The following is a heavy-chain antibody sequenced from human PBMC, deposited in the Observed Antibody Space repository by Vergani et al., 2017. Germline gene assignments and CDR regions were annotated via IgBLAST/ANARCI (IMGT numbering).Heavy chain of an antibody. J-gene: IGHJ3*02. V-gene: IGHV4-34*01. D-gene: IGHD3-10*01. CDR2: INHSGST. CDR3: ARGSMVRGVIIKPRAFDI. Sequence: QVQLQQWGAGLLKPSETLSLTCAVYGGSFSGYYWSWIRQPPGKGLEWIGEINHSGSTNYNPSLKSRVTLSVDTAKSQFSLKLSSVTAADTAVYYCARGSMVRGVIIKPRAFDIWGQGTMVTVSS. CDR1: GGSFSGYY.